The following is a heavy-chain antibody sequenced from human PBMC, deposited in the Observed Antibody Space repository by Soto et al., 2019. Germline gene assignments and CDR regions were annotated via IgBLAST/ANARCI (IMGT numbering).Heavy chain of an antibody. CDR2: IVVGRGNT. V-gene: IGHV1-58*01. CDR1: GFTFTSTA. D-gene: IGHD3-3*01. Sequence: GASVKVSCKASGFTFTSTAVQWVRQARGKRLEWIGWIVVGRGNTNYAQKFQERATITRDMSTSTAYMELSSLRSEDTAVYYCAADLERAYYDFWSGYGPGWFDPWGQGTLVTVSS. J-gene: IGHJ5*02. CDR3: AADLERAYYDFWSGYGPGWFDP.